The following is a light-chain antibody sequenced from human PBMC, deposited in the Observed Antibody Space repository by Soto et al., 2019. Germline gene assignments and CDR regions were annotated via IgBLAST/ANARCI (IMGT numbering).Light chain of an antibody. CDR3: QQVDSYPRT. CDR1: QCIGTY. CDR2: ASS. Sequence: IQSTQSPSSLSASVGDRVTVTCRASQCIGTYLVWYQQKSGKAPTVLIYASSTLQTGVPSRFSGSGSGTDFSLTISSLHPEDVATYYCQQVDSYPRTFGQGTKVDI. V-gene: IGKV1-9*01. J-gene: IGKJ1*01.